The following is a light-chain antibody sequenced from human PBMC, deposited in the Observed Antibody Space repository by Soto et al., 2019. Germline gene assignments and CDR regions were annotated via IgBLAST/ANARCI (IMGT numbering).Light chain of an antibody. CDR3: SSYAGGNNWV. CDR1: SSDISGHNY. CDR2: EVF. J-gene: IGLJ3*02. V-gene: IGLV2-8*01. Sequence: QSALTQPPSASWSPGQSVTISCTGASSDISGHNYVSWYQQHPGKAPKLMIYEVFKRPSWVPDRFSASKSGNTASLTVSGLQAEDEADYYCSSYAGGNNWVFGGGTKVTVL.